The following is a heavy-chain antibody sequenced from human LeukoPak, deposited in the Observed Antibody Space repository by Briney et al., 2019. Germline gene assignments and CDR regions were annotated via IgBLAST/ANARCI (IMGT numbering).Heavy chain of an antibody. Sequence: SETLSLTCIVSGGSISSSSYYWGWIRQPPGKGLEWIGSIYYSGSTYYNPSLKSRVTISVDTSKNQFSLKLSSVTAADTAVYYCARGGAVAGRYNWFDPWGQGTLVTVSS. J-gene: IGHJ5*02. CDR1: GGSISSSSYY. D-gene: IGHD6-19*01. V-gene: IGHV4-39*07. CDR3: ARGGAVAGRYNWFDP. CDR2: IYYSGST.